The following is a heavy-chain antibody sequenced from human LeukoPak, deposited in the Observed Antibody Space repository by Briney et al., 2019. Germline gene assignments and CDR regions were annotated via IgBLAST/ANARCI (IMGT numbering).Heavy chain of an antibody. CDR1: GFTFSSYA. D-gene: IGHD3-10*01. J-gene: IGHJ4*02. Sequence: GSLRLSCAASGFTFSSYAMSWVRQAPGKGLEWVSAISGSGGSTYYADSVKGRFTISRDNSKNTLYLQMNSLRAEDTAVYYCAKDLWFGELQDYWGQGTLVTVSS. V-gene: IGHV3-23*01. CDR2: ISGSGGST. CDR3: AKDLWFGELQDY.